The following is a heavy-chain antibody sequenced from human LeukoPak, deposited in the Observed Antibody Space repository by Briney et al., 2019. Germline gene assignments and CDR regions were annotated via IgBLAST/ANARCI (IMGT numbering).Heavy chain of an antibody. CDR1: RFTFDDYA. Sequence: GGSLRLSCAASRFTFDDYAMHWVRQAPGKGLEWVYLISGGGKTYYADSVKGRFNGSSEKSKNSLYLQMNSLRTDDTALYYCAKDRGPLYCSSASCYASAGMDVWGQGTTVTVSS. CDR3: AKDRGPLYCSSASCYASAGMDV. V-gene: IGHV3-43*02. J-gene: IGHJ6*02. D-gene: IGHD2-2*01. CDR2: ISGGGKT.